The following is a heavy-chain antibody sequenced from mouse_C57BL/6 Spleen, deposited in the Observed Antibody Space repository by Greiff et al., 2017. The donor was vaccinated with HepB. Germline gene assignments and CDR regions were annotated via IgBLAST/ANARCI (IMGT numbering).Heavy chain of an antibody. Sequence: EVQRVESGGGLVKPGGSLKLSCAASGFTFSDYGMHWVRQAPEKGLEWVAYISSGSSTIYYADTVKGRFTISRDNAKNTLFLQMTSLRSEDTAMYYCAEYGFYAMDYWGQGTSVTVSS. CDR2: ISSGSSTI. V-gene: IGHV5-17*01. CDR1: GFTFSDYG. J-gene: IGHJ4*01. D-gene: IGHD2-2*01. CDR3: AEYGFYAMDY.